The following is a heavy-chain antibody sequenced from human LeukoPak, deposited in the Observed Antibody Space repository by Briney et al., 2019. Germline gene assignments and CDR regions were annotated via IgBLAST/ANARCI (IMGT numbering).Heavy chain of an antibody. CDR3: AKNGVVVGVSDY. J-gene: IGHJ4*02. V-gene: IGHV3-48*01. CDR1: GFTFSDYG. D-gene: IGHD2-15*01. Sequence: GGSLRLSCAISGFTFSDYGMNWVRQAPGKGLEWISYIGSSSSTIYYAGSVKGRFTISRDNAKNSLSLQMNSLRGEDTAVYYCAKNGVVVGVSDYWGQGTLVTVSS. CDR2: IGSSSSTI.